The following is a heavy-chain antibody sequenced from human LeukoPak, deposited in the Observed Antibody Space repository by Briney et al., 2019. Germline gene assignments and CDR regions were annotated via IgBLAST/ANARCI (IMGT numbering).Heavy chain of an antibody. Sequence: GGSLRLSCAASGYTFGPYTMNWVRQAPGKGLEWISYISGGSSTTHYADSVKGRFTISRDNAKNTLYLQMNSLSDEDTAVYYCARDPYSSGWFDFWGQGTLVTVSS. D-gene: IGHD6-19*01. CDR1: GYTFGPYT. V-gene: IGHV3-48*02. CDR2: ISGGSSTT. CDR3: ARDPYSSGWFDF. J-gene: IGHJ4*02.